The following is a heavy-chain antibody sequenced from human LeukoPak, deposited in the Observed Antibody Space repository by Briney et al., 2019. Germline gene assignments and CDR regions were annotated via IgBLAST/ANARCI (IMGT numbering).Heavy chain of an antibody. CDR2: IYYSGST. J-gene: IGHJ6*03. V-gene: IGHV4-61*01. D-gene: IGHD3-10*01. CDR1: GGSISSGSYY. CDR3: ARGRSSMVRGYYYYYMDV. Sequence: PSETLSLTCTVSGGSISSGSYYWNWIRQPPGKGLEWIGYIYYSGSTNYNPSLKSRVTISVDTSKNQFSLKLSSVTAADTAVYYCARGRSSMVRGYYYYYMDVWGKGTTVTISS.